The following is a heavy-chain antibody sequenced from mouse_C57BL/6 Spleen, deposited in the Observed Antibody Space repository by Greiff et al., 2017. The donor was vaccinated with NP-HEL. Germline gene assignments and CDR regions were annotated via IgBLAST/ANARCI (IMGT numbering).Heavy chain of an antibody. CDR3: ARGDSNYGRTWFAY. D-gene: IGHD2-5*01. CDR1: GFTFSSYT. J-gene: IGHJ3*01. V-gene: IGHV5-9*01. Sequence: EVKLVESGGGLVKPGGSLKLSCAASGFTFSSYTMSWVRQTPEKRLEWVATISGGGGNTYYPDSVKGRFTISRDNAKNTLYLQMSSLRSEDTALYYCARGDSNYGRTWFAYWGQGTLVTVSA. CDR2: ISGGGGNT.